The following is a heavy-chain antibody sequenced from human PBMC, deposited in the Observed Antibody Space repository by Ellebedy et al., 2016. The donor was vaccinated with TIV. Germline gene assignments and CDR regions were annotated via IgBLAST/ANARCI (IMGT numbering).Heavy chain of an antibody. V-gene: IGHV3-30*03. CDR3: AREAPKSYGRAIDY. CDR2: TSYDGSNK. J-gene: IGHJ4*02. CDR1: GFTLSNYG. Sequence: GESLKISCAASGFTLSNYGMHWVRQAPGKGLEWVAVTSYDGSNKNYADSVKGRFTISRDNSRSVLHLQMSGLRRDDTALYFCAREAPKSYGRAIDYWGQGTLATVSS. D-gene: IGHD3-16*01.